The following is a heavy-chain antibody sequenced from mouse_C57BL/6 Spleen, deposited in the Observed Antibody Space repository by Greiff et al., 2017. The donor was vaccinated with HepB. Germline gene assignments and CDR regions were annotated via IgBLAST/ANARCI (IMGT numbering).Heavy chain of an antibody. CDR2: ISSGGSYT. D-gene: IGHD1-1*01. J-gene: IGHJ2*01. CDR3: ARLPITTVVPDYFDY. CDR1: GFTFSSYG. Sequence: EVQLQESGGDLVKPGGSLKLSCAASGFTFSSYGMSWVRQTPDKRLEWVATISSGGSYTYYPDSVKGRFTISRDNAKNTLYLQMSSLKSEDTAMYYCARLPITTVVPDYFDYWGQGTTLTVSS. V-gene: IGHV5-6*01.